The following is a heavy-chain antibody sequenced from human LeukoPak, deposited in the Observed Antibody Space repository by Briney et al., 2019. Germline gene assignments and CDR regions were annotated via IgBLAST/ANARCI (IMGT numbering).Heavy chain of an antibody. CDR2: VSYDGSWD. V-gene: IGHV3-30*01. J-gene: IGHJ4*02. D-gene: IGHD3-16*02. CDR1: GFTFSNYA. Sequence: QPGGSLRLPCAASGFTFSNYAMHWVRQTPGKGLEWVAFVSYDGSWDSHSDSVKGRFTISRDDSKNTLYLQMTRLRAEDTAVYYCTREERGYIPAFWGQGTLVTVSS. CDR3: TREERGYIPAF.